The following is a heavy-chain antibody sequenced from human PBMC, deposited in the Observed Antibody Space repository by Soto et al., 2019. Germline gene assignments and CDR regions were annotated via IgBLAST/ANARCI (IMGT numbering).Heavy chain of an antibody. Sequence: SETLSLTCTVSGGSISSYYWSWIRQPPGKGLEWIGYIYYSGSTNYNPSLKSRVTISVDTSKNQFSLKLSSVTAADTAVYYCARDPTYYYGTDGGMAGGFDPWGQGTLVTVSS. V-gene: IGHV4-59*01. D-gene: IGHD3-10*01. CDR1: GGSISSYY. J-gene: IGHJ5*02. CDR2: IYYSGST. CDR3: ARDPTYYYGTDGGMAGGFDP.